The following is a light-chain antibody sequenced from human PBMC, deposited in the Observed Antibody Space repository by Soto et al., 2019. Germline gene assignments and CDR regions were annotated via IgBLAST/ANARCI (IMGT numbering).Light chain of an antibody. V-gene: IGKV1-5*03. J-gene: IGKJ1*01. CDR2: KAS. CDR3: QQHQTYST. Sequence: DIQMTQSPSSLSASVGDRVTITCRASRSISVWLAWYQQKPGTAPKLLIYKASSLESGVPSRFSGSGSGTEFTLTISSLQPDDFATYYCQQHQTYSTFGQGTKVDI. CDR1: RSISVW.